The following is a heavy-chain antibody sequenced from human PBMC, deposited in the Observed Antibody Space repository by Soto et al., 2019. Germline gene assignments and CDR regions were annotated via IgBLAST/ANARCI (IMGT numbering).Heavy chain of an antibody. CDR1: GGTFSSYA. J-gene: IGHJ4*02. CDR3: ARWGSNSWGDYFDY. D-gene: IGHD6-13*01. CDR2: IIPIFGTA. V-gene: IGHV1-69*01. Sequence: QVQLVQSGAEVKKPGSSVKVSCKASGGTFSSYAISWVRQAPGQGLEWMGGIIPIFGTANYAQKFQGRVTTTADESTSTDYMEHSSLRTADTAVYYCARWGSNSWGDYFDYWGQGTLVTVSS.